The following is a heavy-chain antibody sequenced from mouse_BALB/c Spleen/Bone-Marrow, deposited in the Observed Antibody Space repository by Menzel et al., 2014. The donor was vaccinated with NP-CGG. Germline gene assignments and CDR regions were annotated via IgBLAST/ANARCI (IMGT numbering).Heavy chain of an antibody. D-gene: IGHD2-1*01. J-gene: IGHJ2*01. V-gene: IGHV14-3*02. CDR3: ARLGNYGY. Sequence: EVKLMESGAELVKPGASVKLSCTASGFNIKDTYMHWVKRRPEQGLEWIGRIDPANGNTKYDPKFQGKATITADTSSNTAYLQLSSLTSEDTAVYYCARLGNYGYWGQGTTLTVSS. CDR2: IDPANGNT. CDR1: GFNIKDTY.